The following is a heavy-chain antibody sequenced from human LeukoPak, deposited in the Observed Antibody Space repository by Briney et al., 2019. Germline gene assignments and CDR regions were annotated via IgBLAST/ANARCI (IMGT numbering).Heavy chain of an antibody. CDR3: ARSSYYYDSSGYYYGYFDL. V-gene: IGHV3-74*01. CDR2: INSDGSST. CDR1: GFTFSSYW. D-gene: IGHD3-22*01. Sequence: GGSLRLSCAASGFTFSSYWMHWVRQAPGKGLVWVSRINSDGSSTSYADSVKGRFTISRDNAKNTLYLQMNSLRAEDTAVYYCARSSYYYDSSGYYYGYFDLWGRGTLVTVSS. J-gene: IGHJ2*01.